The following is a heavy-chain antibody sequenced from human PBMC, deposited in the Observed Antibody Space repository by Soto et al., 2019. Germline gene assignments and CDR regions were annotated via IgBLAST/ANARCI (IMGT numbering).Heavy chain of an antibody. D-gene: IGHD2-15*01. CDR1: GFTFSTYA. CDR3: AREYGIGVATFDI. V-gene: IGHV3-30-3*01. CDR2: ISYDGSNK. J-gene: IGHJ3*02. Sequence: QVQLVESGGGVVQPGRSLRLSCAASGFTFSTYAMHWVRQAPGKGLEWVAVISYDGSNKYYADSVKGRFTISRDNSKNTLYLQMNSLRAEDTAVYYCAREYGIGVATFDIWGQGTMVTVSS.